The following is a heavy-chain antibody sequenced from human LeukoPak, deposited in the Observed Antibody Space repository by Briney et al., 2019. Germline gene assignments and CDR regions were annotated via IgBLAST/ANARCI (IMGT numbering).Heavy chain of an antibody. CDR1: IGSISSSKW. D-gene: IGHD3-10*01. CDR2: IYYSGST. J-gene: IGHJ3*02. CDR3: ARAYYYGSGSYAFDI. Sequence: SETLSLTCSVSIGSISSSKWWSWVRQSPVKGLEWIGYIYYSGSTNHNPSLKSRVTISVDTSKNQFSLKLSSVTAADTAVYFCARAYYYGSGSYAFDIWGQGTMVTVSS. V-gene: IGHV4-4*02.